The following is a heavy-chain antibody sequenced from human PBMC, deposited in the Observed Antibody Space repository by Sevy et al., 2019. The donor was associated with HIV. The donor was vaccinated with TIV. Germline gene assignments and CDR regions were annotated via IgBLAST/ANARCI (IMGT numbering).Heavy chain of an antibody. CDR2: ISGNGGNT. CDR3: VKASGISDC. Sequence: GGSLRLSCEASGFTFSSYVMSWVRQAPGKGLEWLSAISGNGGNTYYADAVNGRFFISRDNSRNTLYLQINSLRSDDTAVYDCVKASGISDCWGQGTLVTVSS. J-gene: IGHJ4*02. D-gene: IGHD6-13*01. CDR1: GFTFSSYV. V-gene: IGHV3-23*01.